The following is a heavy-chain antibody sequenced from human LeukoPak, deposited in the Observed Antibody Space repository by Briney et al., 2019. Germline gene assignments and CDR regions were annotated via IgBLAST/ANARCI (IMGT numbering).Heavy chain of an antibody. V-gene: IGHV6-1*01. CDR3: AREYCSGGSCPRDYYGMDV. D-gene: IGHD2-15*01. CDR1: GDSVSSNSVA. CDR2: TFYRSKWYN. J-gene: IGHJ6*02. Sequence: SQTLSLTCAISGDSVSSNSVAWNWIRQSPSRGLEWLGRTFYRSKWYNDYAVSMKSRVIINPDTSKNQFSLQLNSVTPEDTAVYYCAREYCSGGSCPRDYYGMDVWGQGTTVTVSS.